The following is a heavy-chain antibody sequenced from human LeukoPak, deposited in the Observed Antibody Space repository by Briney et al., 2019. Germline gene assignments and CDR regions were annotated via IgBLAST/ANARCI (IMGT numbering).Heavy chain of an antibody. Sequence: SQTLSLTCTVSGGSISSGDYYWRWLRQPPGRGREGIGYIYYSGSTYKNPSLKSRVTISVDTSKNQFSLKLSSVTAADTAVYYCARELPTFEYFDYWGQGTLVTVSS. J-gene: IGHJ4*02. CDR1: GGSISSGDYY. CDR3: ARELPTFEYFDY. V-gene: IGHV4-30-4*08. D-gene: IGHD6-6*01. CDR2: IYYSGST.